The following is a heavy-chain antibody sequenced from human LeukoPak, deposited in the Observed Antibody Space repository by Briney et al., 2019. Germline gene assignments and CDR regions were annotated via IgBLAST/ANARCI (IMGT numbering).Heavy chain of an antibody. CDR2: IYHSGST. CDR3: ARMCSGSSCPFDR. Sequence: SETLSLTCAVSGYSLSSGYYWGWIRRPPGKGLEWIGSIYHSGSTYYNPSLKSRVTISVDTSKNHFSLKLSSVTAADTAVYYCARMCSGSSCPFDRWGQGTLVTVSS. D-gene: IGHD2-2*01. CDR1: GYSLSSGYY. V-gene: IGHV4-38-2*01. J-gene: IGHJ4*02.